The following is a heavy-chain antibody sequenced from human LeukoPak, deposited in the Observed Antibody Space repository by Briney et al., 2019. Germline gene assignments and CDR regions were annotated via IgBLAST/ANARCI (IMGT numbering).Heavy chain of an antibody. Sequence: GGSLRLSCAASGFTFDDYGMSWVRQAPGKGLEWVSGINWNGGSTGYADSVKGRFTISRDNAKNSLYLQMNSLRAEDTALYYCARHQIIAAASDAESYYYYYYMDVWGKGTTVTVSS. CDR2: INWNGGST. V-gene: IGHV3-20*04. CDR3: ARHQIIAAASDAESYYYYYYMDV. J-gene: IGHJ6*03. CDR1: GFTFDDYG. D-gene: IGHD6-13*01.